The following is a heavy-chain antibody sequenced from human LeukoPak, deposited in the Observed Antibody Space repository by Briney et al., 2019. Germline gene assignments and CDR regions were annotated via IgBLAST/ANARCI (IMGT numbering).Heavy chain of an antibody. CDR1: GDSVSSNSAA. CDR3: ARDKGYCSGGSCYEARDYYYMDV. Sequence: SQTLSLTCAISGDSVSSNSAAWNWIRQSPSRGLEWLGRTYYRSKWYNDYAVSVKSRITINPDTSKNQFSLQLNSVTPEDTAVYYRARDKGYCSGGSCYEARDYYYMDVWGKGTTVTVSS. V-gene: IGHV6-1*01. D-gene: IGHD2-15*01. CDR2: TYYRSKWYN. J-gene: IGHJ6*03.